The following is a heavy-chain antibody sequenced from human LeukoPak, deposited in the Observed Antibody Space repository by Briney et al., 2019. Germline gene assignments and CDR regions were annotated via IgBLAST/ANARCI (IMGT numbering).Heavy chain of an antibody. CDR1: GGSFSGYY. J-gene: IGHJ4*02. V-gene: IGHV4-34*01. D-gene: IGHD3-10*01. CDR2: INHSGST. Sequence: SETLSLTCAVYGGSFSGYYWSWIRQPPGKGLEWIGEINHSGSTNYNPSLKSRVTISVDTSKNQFSLKLSSVTAADTAVYYCARRSRIGRFGELSGYFDYWGQGTLVTVSS. CDR3: ARRSRIGRFGELSGYFDY.